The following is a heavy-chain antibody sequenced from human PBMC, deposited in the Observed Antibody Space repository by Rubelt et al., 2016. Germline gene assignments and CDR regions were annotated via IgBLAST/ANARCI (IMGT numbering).Heavy chain of an antibody. V-gene: IGHV4-34*01. D-gene: IGHD2-15*01. Sequence: QVQLQQWGAGLLKPSETLSLTCAVYGGSFSGYYWSWIRQPPGKGLEWIGEINHSGSTNYNPSLKSRVTTSGDTSKNQFSPKRSSVTAADTAVYYCARFRCGGSCRPPNFYYYGMDVWGQGTTVTVSS. J-gene: IGHJ6*02. CDR1: GGSFSGYY. CDR2: INHSGST. CDR3: ARFRCGGSCRPPNFYYYGMDV.